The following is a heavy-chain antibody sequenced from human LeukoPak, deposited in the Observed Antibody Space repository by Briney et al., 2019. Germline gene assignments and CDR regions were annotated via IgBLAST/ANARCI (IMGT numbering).Heavy chain of an antibody. J-gene: IGHJ4*02. V-gene: IGHV4-59*01. CDR3: ARGSLCGDNSGAGY. CDR2: IVYSGST. Sequence: RPSETLSLTCSVSGGSMNGYYWTWIRQPPGKGLEWIGYIVYSGSTTYNPSLKSRVTISLDKSKNRFSLKLSSVTAADTAIYYCARGSLCGDNSGAGYWGQGTLVTVSS. CDR1: GGSMNGYY. D-gene: IGHD2-21*01.